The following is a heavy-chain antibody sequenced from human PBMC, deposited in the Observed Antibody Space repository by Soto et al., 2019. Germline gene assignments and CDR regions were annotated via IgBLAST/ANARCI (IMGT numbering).Heavy chain of an antibody. D-gene: IGHD3-10*01. CDR1: GGIFSTYA. Sequence: QVQPVQSGAEVKKPGSSVKVSCKASGGIFSTYAISWLRQAPGQGLEWMGGIIPIFGTPNYAQRFQGRVTITADESTSTAYMELSRLRSEDTAVYYCARDRDDYGSGNYYNRIDFWGHGTLVTVSS. CDR3: ARDRDDYGSGNYYNRIDF. V-gene: IGHV1-69*01. CDR2: IIPIFGTP. J-gene: IGHJ4*01.